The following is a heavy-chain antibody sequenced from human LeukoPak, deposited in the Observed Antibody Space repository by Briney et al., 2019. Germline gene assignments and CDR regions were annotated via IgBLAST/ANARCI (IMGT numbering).Heavy chain of an antibody. D-gene: IGHD2-15*01. CDR2: VSGSGGST. CDR1: GFTFSGSA. J-gene: IGHJ6*03. CDR3: AKDGCSGGSCYIYYYYMDV. V-gene: IGHV3-23*01. Sequence: GGSLRLSCAASGFTFSGSAMHWVRQASGKGLEWVSVVSGSGGSTYYADSVKGRFTISRDNSKNTLYLQMNSLRAEDTAVYYCAKDGCSGGSCYIYYYYMDVWGKGTTVTVSS.